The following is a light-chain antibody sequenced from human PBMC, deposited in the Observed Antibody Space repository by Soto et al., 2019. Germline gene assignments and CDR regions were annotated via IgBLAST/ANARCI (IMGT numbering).Light chain of an antibody. J-gene: IGLJ1*01. CDR1: SSDIGAYNF. Sequence: QSALTQPRSVSGSPGQSVTISCTGTSSDIGAYNFVSWYQQHPDKAPKLMIYDVIKRPSGVPDRFSGSKSGNTASLTIYGLQAEDEADYYCCSYAGSYTHAFGTGTKVTVL. CDR3: CSYAGSYTHA. CDR2: DVI. V-gene: IGLV2-11*01.